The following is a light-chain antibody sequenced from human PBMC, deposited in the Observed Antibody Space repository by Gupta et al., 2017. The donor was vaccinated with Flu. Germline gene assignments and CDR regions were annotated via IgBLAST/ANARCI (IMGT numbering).Light chain of an antibody. CDR2: EVT. CDR3: CSYAGGMTSV. CDR1: SSDVGGYNF. Sequence: SITISCTGLSSDVGGYNFVSWYQQHPGKAPKLMIYEVTKRPSGVSNRFSGSKSGNTASLTISGLQAEDEADYYCCSYAGGMTSVFGTGIKVTVL. J-gene: IGLJ1*01. V-gene: IGLV2-23*02.